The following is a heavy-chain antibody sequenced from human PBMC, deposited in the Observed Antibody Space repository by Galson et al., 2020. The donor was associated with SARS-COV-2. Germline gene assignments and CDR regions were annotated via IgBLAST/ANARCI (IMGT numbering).Heavy chain of an antibody. CDR1: GFTFSSYW. CDR2: IYSKGSST. J-gene: IGHJ4*02. D-gene: IGHD3-16*01. V-gene: IGHV3-74*01. CDR3: ARGDMRNDYFDY. Sequence: GGSLRLSCAASGFTFSSYWMHWVRQAPGKGLVWVSRIYSKGSSTSYADSVKGRFTISGDDAKNTLYLHMRSLRAEDTAVYYCARGDMRNDYFDYWGQGTLVTVSS.